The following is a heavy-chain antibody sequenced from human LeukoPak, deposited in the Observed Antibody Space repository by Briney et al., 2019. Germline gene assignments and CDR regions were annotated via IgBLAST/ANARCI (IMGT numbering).Heavy chain of an antibody. CDR2: IIPIFGTS. CDR3: ARDQAHYYGSFSYYYYMDV. CDR1: GGTFSSYA. Sequence: SVKVSCKASGGTFSSYAISWVRQAPGQGLEWMGGIIPIFGTSTYAQKFQGRVTITTDESTSTVYMELSSLRSEDTAVYYCARDQAHYYGSFSYYYYMDVWGKGTTVTVSS. J-gene: IGHJ6*03. V-gene: IGHV1-69*05. D-gene: IGHD3-10*01.